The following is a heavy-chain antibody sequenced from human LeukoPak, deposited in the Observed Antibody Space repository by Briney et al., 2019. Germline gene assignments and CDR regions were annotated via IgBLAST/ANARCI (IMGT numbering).Heavy chain of an antibody. V-gene: IGHV3-30*18. CDR3: AKDAGWELRYFDY. CDR1: GFTFSSYG. CDR2: ISYDGSNK. Sequence: GGSLRLSCAASGFTFSSYGMHWVRQAPGKGLEWVAVISYDGSNKYYADSVKGRFTISRDNSKNTLYLQMNSLRAEDTAVYYCAKDAGWELRYFDYWGQGTLVTVSS. D-gene: IGHD1-26*01. J-gene: IGHJ4*02.